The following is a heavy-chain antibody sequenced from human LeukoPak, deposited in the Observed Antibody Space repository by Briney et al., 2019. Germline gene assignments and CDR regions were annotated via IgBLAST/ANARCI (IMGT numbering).Heavy chain of an antibody. V-gene: IGHV3-53*01. D-gene: IGHD2-8*01. CDR2: IYSDNT. J-gene: IGHJ3*02. CDR3: ARDLGDIALVVYAADAFDI. Sequence: GGSLRLSCTVSGFTVSSNSMSWVRQAPGKGLEWVSFIYSDNTHYSDSVKGRFTISRDNSKNSLYLQMNSLRAEDTAVYYCARDLGDIALVVYAADAFDIWGQGTMVTVSS. CDR1: GFTVSSNS.